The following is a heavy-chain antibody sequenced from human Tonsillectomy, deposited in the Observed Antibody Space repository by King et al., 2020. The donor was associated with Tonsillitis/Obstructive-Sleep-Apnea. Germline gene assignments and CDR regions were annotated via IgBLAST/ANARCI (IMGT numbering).Heavy chain of an antibody. Sequence: VQLVESGGGLVQPGGSLRLSCAASGFTFSSYAMSWVRQAPGKGLEWVSAISGSGGSTYYADSVKGRFTISRDNSKNTLYLQMNSLRAEDTAVYYCARQSPGYIAVAGLAFSFDYWGQGTLVTVSS. CDR1: GFTFSSYA. D-gene: IGHD6-19*01. V-gene: IGHV3-23*04. CDR3: ARQSPGYIAVAGLAFSFDY. CDR2: ISGSGGST. J-gene: IGHJ4*02.